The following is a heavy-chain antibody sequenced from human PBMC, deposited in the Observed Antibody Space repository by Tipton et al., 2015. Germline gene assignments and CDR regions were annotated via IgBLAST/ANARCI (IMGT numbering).Heavy chain of an antibody. D-gene: IGHD6-13*01. J-gene: IGHJ4*02. CDR1: GFTFSSSW. CDR2: VYSGGSS. V-gene: IGHV3-53*01. CDR3: ASGMGY. Sequence: SLRLSCAASGFTFSSSWMTWVRQAPGKGLEWLSVVYSGGSSDYADSVRGRFIISRDKSKNMIYLEMNSLRAEDTAVYYCASGMGYWGQGTLVTVSS.